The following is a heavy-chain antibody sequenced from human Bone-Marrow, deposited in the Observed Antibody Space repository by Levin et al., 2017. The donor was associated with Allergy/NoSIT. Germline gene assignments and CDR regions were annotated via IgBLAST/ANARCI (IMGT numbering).Heavy chain of an antibody. CDR2: ISYDGSNI. Sequence: PGESLKISCAASGFTFRSYGMHWVRQAPGKGLEWVALISYDGSNIFYADSVKGRFTISRDNSKNTLYLQMNSLRPEDTAVYHCAKAGSGYPGPWDNWFDPWGQGTLVTVSS. J-gene: IGHJ5*02. D-gene: IGHD3-22*01. CDR1: GFTFRSYG. V-gene: IGHV3-30*18. CDR3: AKAGSGYPGPWDNWFDP.